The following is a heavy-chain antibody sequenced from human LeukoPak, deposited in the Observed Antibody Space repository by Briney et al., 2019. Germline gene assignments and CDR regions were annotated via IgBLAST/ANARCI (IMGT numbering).Heavy chain of an antibody. J-gene: IGHJ4*02. Sequence: SGTLSLTCAVSGGSISSSNWWSWVRQPPGKGLEWIGEIYHSGSTNYNPSLKSRVTISVDKSKNQFSLKLSSVTAADTAVYYCASGIAAAGTGEGYYFDYWGQGTLVTVSS. D-gene: IGHD6-13*01. CDR3: ASGIAAAGTGEGYYFDY. CDR1: GGSISSSNW. V-gene: IGHV4-4*02. CDR2: IYHSGST.